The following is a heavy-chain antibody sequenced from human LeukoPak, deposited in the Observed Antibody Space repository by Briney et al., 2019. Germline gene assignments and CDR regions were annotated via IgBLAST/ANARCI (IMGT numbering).Heavy chain of an antibody. D-gene: IGHD2-15*01. CDR2: IGSTSSYI. J-gene: IGHJ4*01. V-gene: IGHV3-21*01. Sequence: PGGSLRLSCAASGFTFSSYSMNWVRQAPGKGLEWVSSIGSTSSYIYYADSVKGRFTISRDNAKNSLSLQMNSLRAEDTAMYYCXRXWVXXSGGTCXTXYWGXGTXVTX. CDR1: GFTFSSYS. CDR3: XRXWVXXSGGTCXTXY.